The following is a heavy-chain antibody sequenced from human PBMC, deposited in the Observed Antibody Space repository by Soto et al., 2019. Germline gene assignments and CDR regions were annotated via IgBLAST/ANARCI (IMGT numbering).Heavy chain of an antibody. D-gene: IGHD2-2*01. CDR3: ARRYCSSTSCYNWFDP. CDR2: ISYSGNT. CDR1: GGSVSSDSYY. Sequence: SETLSLTCAVSGGSVSSDSYYWSWIRQSPGKGLEWIGYISYSGNTNYNPSLESRVTISVDTSKNQFSLKLSSVTAADTAVYYCARRYCSSTSCYNWFDPWGQGTLVTVSS. V-gene: IGHV4-61*01. J-gene: IGHJ5*02.